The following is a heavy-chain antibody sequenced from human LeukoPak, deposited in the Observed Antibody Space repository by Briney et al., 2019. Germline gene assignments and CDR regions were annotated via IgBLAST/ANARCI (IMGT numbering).Heavy chain of an antibody. CDR3: ARVGCSGGSCYYFDF. J-gene: IGHJ4*02. D-gene: IGHD2-15*01. V-gene: IGHV3-74*01. CDR1: GFTFSSYW. Sequence: PGGSLRLSCAASGFTFSSYWMHWVRQGPGKGLGWVSRINSDGSSTNYADSVKGRFTISRDNAKDTLYLQMNSLRAEDTAVYYCARVGCSGGSCYYFDFWGQGTLLTVSS. CDR2: INSDGSST.